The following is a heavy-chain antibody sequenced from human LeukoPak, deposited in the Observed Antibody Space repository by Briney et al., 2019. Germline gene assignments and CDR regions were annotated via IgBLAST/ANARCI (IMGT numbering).Heavy chain of an antibody. CDR2: FSGSRGSS. V-gene: IGHV3-23*01. CDR1: GFSFDSYA. Sequence: GGSLRLSCTASGFSFDSYAMNWVRQAPGKGLEWVSGFSGSRGSSYYADSVKGRFTISRDNSKNTLYLQMNSLRAEDTAVYYCAKGRGSIAAGNWFDPWGQGTLVTVSS. CDR3: AKGRGSIAAGNWFDP. J-gene: IGHJ5*02. D-gene: IGHD6-13*01.